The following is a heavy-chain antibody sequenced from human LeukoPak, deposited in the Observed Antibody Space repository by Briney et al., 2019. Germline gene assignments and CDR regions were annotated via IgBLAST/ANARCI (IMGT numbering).Heavy chain of an antibody. CDR3: AREKPELDY. J-gene: IGHJ4*02. Sequence: GGSLRLSCAASGFTFSSYEMNWVRQAPRKGLERVSYISSSGSTIYYADSVKGRFTISRDNAKNSLYLQMKSLRVEDTAVYYCAREKPELDYWGQGTLVTVSS. CDR1: GFTFSSYE. V-gene: IGHV3-48*03. CDR2: ISSSGSTI.